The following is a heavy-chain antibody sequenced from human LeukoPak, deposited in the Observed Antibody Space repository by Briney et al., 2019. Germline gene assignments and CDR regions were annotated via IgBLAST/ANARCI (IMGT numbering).Heavy chain of an antibody. CDR3: PKGVIVAGRTHYFDY. CDR1: GFTFSSSA. Sequence: PGGSLSLSCAASGFTFSSSAMSWVRQAPGKGLEAVSRISGGGATTYYADSVKGRFTISRDNSKNTLYLQMNSLRAEATAVYYCPKGVIVAGRTHYFDYWGQGTLVTASS. V-gene: IGHV3-23*01. J-gene: IGHJ4*02. D-gene: IGHD6-19*01. CDR2: ISGGGATT.